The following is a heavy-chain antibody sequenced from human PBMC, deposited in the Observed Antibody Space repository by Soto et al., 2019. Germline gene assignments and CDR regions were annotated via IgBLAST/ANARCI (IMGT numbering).Heavy chain of an antibody. Sequence: GSLRLSCAASGFIFSSYNMNWVRQAPGKGLEWISYIRISGSSGSSTTYYADSVKGRFTISRDNAKNSLYLQMSSLRDEDTAVYYCARDGDSSSWPDFDYWGQGTLVTVSS. CDR1: GFIFSSYN. CDR2: IRISGSSGSSTT. D-gene: IGHD6-13*01. J-gene: IGHJ4*02. CDR3: ARDGDSSSWPDFDY. V-gene: IGHV3-48*02.